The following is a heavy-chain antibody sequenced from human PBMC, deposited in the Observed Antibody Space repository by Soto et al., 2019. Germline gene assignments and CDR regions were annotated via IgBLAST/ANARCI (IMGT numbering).Heavy chain of an antibody. Sequence: GESLKISCKGSGYSFSSFWIGWVRQMPGKGLELIGIIYPGDSDIRYSPSFEGQVTMSADRSSSTAYLQWSSLKASDTAMYYCAKLTTYRFYGMDVWGQGTAFTVSS. CDR1: GYSFSSFW. CDR2: IYPGDSDI. CDR3: AKLTTYRFYGMDV. J-gene: IGHJ6*01. V-gene: IGHV5-51*01. D-gene: IGHD3-22*01.